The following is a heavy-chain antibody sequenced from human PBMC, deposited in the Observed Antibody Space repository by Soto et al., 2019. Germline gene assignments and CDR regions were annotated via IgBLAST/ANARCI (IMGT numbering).Heavy chain of an antibody. CDR3: ARARTSSGYYRPEHYYYGMDV. J-gene: IGHJ6*02. Sequence: GGSLRLSCAASGFTVSSNYMSWVRQAPGKGLEWVSVIYSGGSTYYADSVKGRFTISRDNSKNTLYLQMNSLRAEDTAVYYCARARTSSGYYRPEHYYYGMDVWGQGTTVTVSS. CDR2: IYSGGST. CDR1: GFTVSSNY. D-gene: IGHD3-22*01. V-gene: IGHV3-53*01.